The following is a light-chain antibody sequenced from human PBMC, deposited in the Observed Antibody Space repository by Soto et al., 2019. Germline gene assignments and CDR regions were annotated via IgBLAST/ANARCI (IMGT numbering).Light chain of an antibody. CDR1: SSDVGGYNY. CDR3: SSYTSGSTRVV. CDR2: DVS. V-gene: IGLV2-14*03. Sequence: QSVLTQPASVSGSPGQSITISCTGTSSDVGGYNYVSWYQQHPGKAPKVMIYDVSKPPSGISNRFSGSKSGNTASLTISGLQIEDEADYYCSSYTSGSTRVVFGGGTKLTVL. J-gene: IGLJ2*01.